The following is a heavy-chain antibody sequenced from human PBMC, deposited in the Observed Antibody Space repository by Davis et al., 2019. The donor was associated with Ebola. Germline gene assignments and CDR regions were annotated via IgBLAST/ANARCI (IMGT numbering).Heavy chain of an antibody. D-gene: IGHD5-18*01. Sequence: ASVKVSCKASGYTFTSYGISWVRQAPGQGLEWMGWISAYNGNTNYAQKLQGRVTMTTDTSTSTAYMELRSLRSDDTAVYYCASTRNTAMVRYYFDYWGQGTLVTVSS. J-gene: IGHJ4*02. CDR2: ISAYNGNT. CDR3: ASTRNTAMVRYYFDY. V-gene: IGHV1-18*01. CDR1: GYTFTSYG.